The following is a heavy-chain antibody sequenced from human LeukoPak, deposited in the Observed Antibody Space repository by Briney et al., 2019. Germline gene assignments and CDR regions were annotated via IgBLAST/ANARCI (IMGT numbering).Heavy chain of an antibody. Sequence: GASVKVSCKASGYTFAAYNIHWVRQAPGQGLEWMGRIHPNSGDTNYAQNFEGRVTMTRDTSISTAYMELTRLRSDDTAMYYWARTYYDTLRGSRGDYWGQGTLVTVSS. CDR3: ARTYYDTLRGSRGDY. CDR1: GYTFAAYN. J-gene: IGHJ4*02. CDR2: IHPNSGDT. V-gene: IGHV1-2*06. D-gene: IGHD3-9*01.